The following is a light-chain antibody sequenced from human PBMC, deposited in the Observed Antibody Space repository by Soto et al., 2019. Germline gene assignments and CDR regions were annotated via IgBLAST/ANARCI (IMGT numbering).Light chain of an antibody. V-gene: IGKV1-39*01. CDR1: QTISTY. CDR3: QQSHSSPRT. J-gene: IGKJ4*02. CDR2: AAS. Sequence: DIQMTQSPSSLSASVGDRVTITCRASQTISTYLNWYQQKPGKAPNLLISAASSLQAGVPSRFSGSGSGTDFTLTISSLQPEDFATYYCQQSHSSPRTFGGGTKVEIK.